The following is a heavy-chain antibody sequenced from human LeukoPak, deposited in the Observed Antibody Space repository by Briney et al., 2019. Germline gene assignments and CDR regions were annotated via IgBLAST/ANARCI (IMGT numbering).Heavy chain of an antibody. J-gene: IGHJ6*03. CDR1: GGTFSSYA. V-gene: IGHV1-69*06. CDR3: ARAWGYCSGGSCPYYMDV. Sequence: SVTVSCKASGGTFSSYAISWVRQAPGQGLEWMGGIIPIFGTANYAQKFQGRVTITADKSTSTAYMELSGLRSEDTAVYYCARAWGYCSGGSCPYYMDVWGKGTTVTVSS. CDR2: IIPIFGTA. D-gene: IGHD2-15*01.